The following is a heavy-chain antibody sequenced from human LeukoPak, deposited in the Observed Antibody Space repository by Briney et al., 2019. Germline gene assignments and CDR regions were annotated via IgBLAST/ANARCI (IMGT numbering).Heavy chain of an antibody. Sequence: GGSLRLSCAASGFTFSSYAMHWVRQAPGKGLEWVAVISYDGSNKYYADSVKGRFTISRDDAKNLLYLDMNSLRAEDTAVYYCARGHTAVTRHFDFWGQGTLVTVS. J-gene: IGHJ4*02. CDR1: GFTFSSYA. CDR3: ARGHTAVTRHFDF. CDR2: ISYDGSNK. V-gene: IGHV3-30*04. D-gene: IGHD4-17*01.